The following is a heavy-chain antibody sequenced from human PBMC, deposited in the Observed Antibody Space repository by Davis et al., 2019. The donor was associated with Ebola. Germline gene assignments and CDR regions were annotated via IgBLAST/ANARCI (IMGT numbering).Heavy chain of an antibody. V-gene: IGHV3-30*04. CDR3: ARGDSSSWYVERYYYYGMDV. CDR2: ISYDGSNK. Sequence: GESLKISCAASGFTFSSYAMHWVRQAPGKGLEWVAVISYDGSNKYYADSVKGRFTISRDNSKNTLYLQMNSLRSEDTAVYYCARGDSSSWYVERYYYYGMDVWGQGTTVTVSS. CDR1: GFTFSSYA. D-gene: IGHD6-13*01. J-gene: IGHJ6*02.